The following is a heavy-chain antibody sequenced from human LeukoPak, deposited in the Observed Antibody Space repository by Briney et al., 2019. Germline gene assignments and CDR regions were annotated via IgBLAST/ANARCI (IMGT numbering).Heavy chain of an antibody. J-gene: IGHJ4*02. D-gene: IGHD6-13*01. CDR2: IYYSGST. CDR3: ARAYRAAVDTDY. CDR1: GGSISSYY. Sequence: SETLSLTCTVSGGSISSYYWSWIRQPPGKGLEWIGYIYYSGSTNYNPSLKSRVTISVDTSKNQFSLKLSSVTAADTAVYYCARAYRAAVDTDYWGQGTLVTVSS. V-gene: IGHV4-59*01.